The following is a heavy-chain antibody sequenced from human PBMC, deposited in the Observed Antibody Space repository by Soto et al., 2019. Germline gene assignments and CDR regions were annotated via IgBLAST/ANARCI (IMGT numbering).Heavy chain of an antibody. V-gene: IGHV3-30-3*01. CDR2: ISYDGSNK. D-gene: IGHD2-15*01. J-gene: IGHJ6*02. CDR1: GFTFSSYA. CDR3: ARGARWYASYYYYGMDV. Sequence: GGSLRLSCAASGFTFSSYAMHWVRQAPGKGLEWVAVISYDGSNKYYADSVKGRFTISRDNSKNTLYLQMNSLRAEDTAVYYCARGARWYASYYYYGMDVWGQGTTVTVSS.